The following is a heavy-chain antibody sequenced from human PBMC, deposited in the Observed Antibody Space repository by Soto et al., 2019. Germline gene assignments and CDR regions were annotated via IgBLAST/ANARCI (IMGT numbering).Heavy chain of an antibody. J-gene: IGHJ4*02. CDR2: ISWNSGSI. D-gene: IGHD6-25*01. CDR1: GFTFDDYA. V-gene: IGHV3-9*01. Sequence: GGSLRLSCAASGFTFDDYAMHWVRQAPGKGLEWVSGISWNSGSIGYADSVKGRFTISRDNAKNSLYLQMNSLRAEDTALYYCAKDMGGGYNCFDYWGQGTLVTVSS. CDR3: AKDMGGGYNCFDY.